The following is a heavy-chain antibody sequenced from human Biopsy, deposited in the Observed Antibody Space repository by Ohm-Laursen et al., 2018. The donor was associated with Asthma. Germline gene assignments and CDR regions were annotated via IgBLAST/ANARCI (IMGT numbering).Heavy chain of an antibody. CDR2: INPNSGGT. D-gene: IGHD1-7*01. V-gene: IGHV1-2*06. CDR1: GYTFIGCP. J-gene: IGHJ4*02. Sequence: ASVKVSCKSSGYTFIGCPIHWMRQAPGQGLEWMGRINPNSGGTNYAQKFQGRVTMARDTSISTAFLQWSSLKASDTAMYYCARFIDGTFFVDYWGQGTLVTVSS. CDR3: ARFIDGTFFVDY.